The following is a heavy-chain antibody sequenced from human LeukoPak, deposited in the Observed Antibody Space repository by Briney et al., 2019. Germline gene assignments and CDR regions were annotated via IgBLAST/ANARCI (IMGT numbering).Heavy chain of an antibody. CDR3: AKDRYCISTNCPYDS. CDR1: GFTFNTFN. CDR2: ISVSDST. Sequence: GGSLRLSCAASGFTFNTFNMNWVRQAPGKGLEWVSGISVSDSTYYADSVKGRFTMSRDNSNNMLFLQMNSLRAEDTAVYYCAKDRYCISTNCPYDSWGQGTLVTVSS. V-gene: IGHV3-23*01. D-gene: IGHD2-2*01. J-gene: IGHJ5*01.